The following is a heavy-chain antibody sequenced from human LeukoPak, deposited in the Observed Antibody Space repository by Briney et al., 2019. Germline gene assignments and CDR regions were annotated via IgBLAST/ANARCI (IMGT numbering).Heavy chain of an antibody. CDR1: GGSISSSSYY. V-gene: IGHV4-39*01. CDR2: IYYSGST. J-gene: IGHJ4*02. CDR3: ARLPLTGDFDY. D-gene: IGHD7-27*01. Sequence: SETLSLTCTVSGGSISSSSYYWGWIRQPPGKGLEWIGSIYYSGSTYYNPSLKSRVTISVDTSKNQFSLKLSSVTAADTAVYYCARLPLTGDFDYWGQGTLVAVSS.